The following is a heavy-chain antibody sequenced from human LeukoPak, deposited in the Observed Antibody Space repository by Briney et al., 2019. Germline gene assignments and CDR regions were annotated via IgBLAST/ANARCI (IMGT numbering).Heavy chain of an antibody. V-gene: IGHV1-18*01. CDR3: ARPGRGYYYDSSGYALGY. CDR1: GYTFTSYG. J-gene: IGHJ4*02. D-gene: IGHD3-22*01. Sequence: ASVKVSCTASGYTFTSYGISWVRQAPGQGLEWMGWISAYNGNTNYAQKLQGRVTMTTDTSTSTAYMELRSLRSDDTAVYYCARPGRGYYYDSSGYALGYWGQGTLVTVSS. CDR2: ISAYNGNT.